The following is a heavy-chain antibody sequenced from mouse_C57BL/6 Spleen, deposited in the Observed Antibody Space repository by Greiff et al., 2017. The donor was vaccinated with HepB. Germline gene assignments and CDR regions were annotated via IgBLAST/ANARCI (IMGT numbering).Heavy chain of an antibody. Sequence: VQLQQSGAELVRPGASVKLSCTASGFNIKDDYMHWVKQRPEQGLEWIGWIDPENGDTEYASKFQGKATITADTSSSTAYLQLSSLTSEDTAVYYCTTYGCPWYFDVWGTGTTVTVSS. J-gene: IGHJ1*03. V-gene: IGHV14-4*01. D-gene: IGHD2-2*01. CDR1: GFNIKDDY. CDR3: TTYGCPWYFDV. CDR2: IDPENGDT.